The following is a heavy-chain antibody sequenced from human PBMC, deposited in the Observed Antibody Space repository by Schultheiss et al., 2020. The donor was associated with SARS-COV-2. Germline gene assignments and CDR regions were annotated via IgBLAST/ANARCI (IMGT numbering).Heavy chain of an antibody. CDR3: ARVRRTMGGSDY. CDR2: INHSGST. J-gene: IGHJ4*02. Sequence: SETLSLTCAVSGYSISSGYYWGWIRQPPGKGLEWIGEINHSGSTNYNPSLKSRVTISVDTSKYQFSLKLSSVTAADTAVYYCARVRRTMGGSDYWGQGTLVTVSS. D-gene: IGHD1-1*01. CDR1: GYSISSGYY. V-gene: IGHV4-38-2*01.